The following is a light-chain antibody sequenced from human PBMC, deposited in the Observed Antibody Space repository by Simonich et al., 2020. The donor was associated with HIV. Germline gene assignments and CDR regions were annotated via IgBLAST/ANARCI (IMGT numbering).Light chain of an antibody. J-gene: IGLJ2*01. CDR2: DVS. V-gene: IGLV2-14*01. CDR3: SSYTSSSTLV. CDR1: SSDVGGTNY. Sequence: QSALTQPASVSGSPGQSITISCPGTSSDVGGTNYVSWYQQHPGKAPKLMIDDVSKRPSGVSNRFSGSKSGNTASLTISGLQAEDEADYYCSSYTSSSTLVFGGGTKLTVL.